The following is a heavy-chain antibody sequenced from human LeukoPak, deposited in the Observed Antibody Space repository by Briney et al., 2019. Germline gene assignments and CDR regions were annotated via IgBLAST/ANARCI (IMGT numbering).Heavy chain of an antibody. V-gene: IGHV1-18*01. CDR3: ATSLRFLEWLSSFDP. CDR1: GYTFTSYG. D-gene: IGHD3-3*01. J-gene: IGHJ5*02. CDR2: ISAYNGNT. Sequence: ASVKVSCKASGYTFTSYGISWVRQAPGQGLEWMGWISAYNGNTNYAQKFQGRVTITADESTSTAYMELSSLRSEDTAVYYCATSLRFLEWLSSFDPWGQGTLVTVSS.